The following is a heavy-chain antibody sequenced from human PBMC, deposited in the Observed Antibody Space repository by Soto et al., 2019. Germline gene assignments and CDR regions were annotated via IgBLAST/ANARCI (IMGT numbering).Heavy chain of an antibody. J-gene: IGHJ4*02. V-gene: IGHV3-30-3*01. D-gene: IGHD5-18*01. Sequence: GGSLRLSCAASGFTLSSYAMHWFRQAPGKGPEWVAVMSYDGSSQYYADSVKGRFTISRDNSKNTLYLQMNSLRAEDTAVYYCARAFQRDTFDYWGQGTLVTVSS. CDR3: ARAFQRDTFDY. CDR2: MSYDGSSQ. CDR1: GFTLSSYA.